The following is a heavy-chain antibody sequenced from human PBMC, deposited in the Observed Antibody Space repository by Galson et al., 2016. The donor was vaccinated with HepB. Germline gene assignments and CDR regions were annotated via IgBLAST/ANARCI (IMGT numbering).Heavy chain of an antibody. CDR1: GFSFSSYD. J-gene: IGHJ3*02. Sequence: LRLSCAASGFSFSSYDLHWVRQAPGKGLEYLARISYDGGTADYTDSVKGRFTISRDNAENSLYLQMNSLRAEDTAVYYCARDGSSWYVNAFDIWGQGTMVTVSS. CDR3: ARDGSSWYVNAFDI. D-gene: IGHD6-13*01. V-gene: IGHV3-30*04. CDR2: ISYDGGTA.